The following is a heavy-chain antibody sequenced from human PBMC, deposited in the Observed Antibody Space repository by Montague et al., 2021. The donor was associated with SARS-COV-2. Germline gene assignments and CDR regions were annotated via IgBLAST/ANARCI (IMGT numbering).Heavy chain of an antibody. V-gene: IGHV4-34*01. J-gene: IGHJ6*02. CDR1: GGSFRNYY. D-gene: IGHD3-9*01. CDR2: VNQSGTT. CDR3: ARDGSLRFEILIGPRHYYYGMDV. Sequence: SETLSLTCAISGGSFRNYYWSWIRQPPGKGLELIGEVNQSGTTIYNPSVKSGVTISEDTSKNQFSLKLSSVTAVDTAVYYCARDGSLRFEILIGPRHYYYGMDVWGQGTTVTVSS.